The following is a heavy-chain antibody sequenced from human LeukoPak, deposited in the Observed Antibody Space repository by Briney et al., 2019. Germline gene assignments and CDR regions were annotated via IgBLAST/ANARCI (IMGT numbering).Heavy chain of an antibody. CDR1: GYTFTSYY. CDR3: ARDRGYSYAKKSSYYYYMDV. D-gene: IGHD5-18*01. Sequence: GASVKVSCKASGYTFTSYYMHWVRQAPGQGLEWMGRIIPIFGTANYAQKFQGRVTINADEFTSTVYMELYSLTSEDTAVYYCARDRGYSYAKKSSYYYYMDVWGKGTTVTISS. CDR2: IIPIFGTA. V-gene: IGHV1-69*13. J-gene: IGHJ6*03.